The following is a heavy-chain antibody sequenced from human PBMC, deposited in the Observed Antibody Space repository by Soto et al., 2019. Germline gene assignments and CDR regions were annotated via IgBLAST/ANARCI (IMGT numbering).Heavy chain of an antibody. CDR3: ARAERKLAARPRNYYYYYMDV. CDR2: MNPNSGNT. V-gene: IGHV1-8*01. J-gene: IGHJ6*03. CDR1: GYTFTSYD. Sequence: ASVKVSCKASGYTFTSYDINWVRRATGQGLEWMGWMNPNSGNTGYAQKFQGRATMTRNTSISTAYMELSSLRSEDTAVYYCARAERKLAARPRNYYYYYMDVWGKGTTVTVSS. D-gene: IGHD6-6*01.